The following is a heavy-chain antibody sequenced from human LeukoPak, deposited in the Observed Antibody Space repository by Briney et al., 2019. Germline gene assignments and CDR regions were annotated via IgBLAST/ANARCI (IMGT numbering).Heavy chain of an antibody. Sequence: ASVKVSCKASGYTFTSYGISWVRQAPGQGLERMGWISAYNGNTNNAQKIQGRVTMTTDTSTSTAYMELRSLRSDVRAVYYCARVVGATAGGYNWFVPWGQGALVTVSS. CDR3: ARVVGATAGGYNWFVP. J-gene: IGHJ5*02. V-gene: IGHV1-18*01. CDR2: ISAYNGNT. D-gene: IGHD1-26*01. CDR1: GYTFTSYG.